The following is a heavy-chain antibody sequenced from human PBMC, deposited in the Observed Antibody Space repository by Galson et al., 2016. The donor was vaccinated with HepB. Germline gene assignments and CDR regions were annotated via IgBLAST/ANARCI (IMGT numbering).Heavy chain of an antibody. D-gene: IGHD3-22*01. CDR2: LSFAGNNK. Sequence: SLRLSCAASGFIFSNYAMHWVRQAPGKGLEWVTVLSFAGNNKYYADSVKGRFAISRDNSKNTLYLQMNSLRAEDTAVYYCARDYYNSSDYYNYYYYGMDVWGQGTTVTVSS. J-gene: IGHJ6*02. CDR1: GFIFSNYA. V-gene: IGHV3-30*09. CDR3: ARDYYNSSDYYNYYYYGMDV.